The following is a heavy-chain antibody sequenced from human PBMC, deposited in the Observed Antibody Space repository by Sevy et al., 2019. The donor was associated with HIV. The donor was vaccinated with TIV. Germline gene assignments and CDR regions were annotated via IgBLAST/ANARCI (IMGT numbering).Heavy chain of an antibody. CDR2: INHSGST. J-gene: IGHJ4*02. V-gene: IGHV4-34*01. D-gene: IGHD6-6*01. CDR1: GGSFSGYY. Sequence: SETLSLTCAVYGGSFSGYYWSWIRQPPGKGLEWIGEINHSGSTNYNPSLESRVTISVDTSKNQFSLKLSSVTAADTAVYYCARGRLRPTAEAAPGLPRRGEYYFDYWGQGTLVTVSS. CDR3: ARGRLRPTAEAAPGLPRRGEYYFDY.